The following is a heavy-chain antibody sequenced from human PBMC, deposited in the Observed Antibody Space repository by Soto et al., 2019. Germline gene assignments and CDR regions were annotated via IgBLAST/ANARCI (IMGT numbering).Heavy chain of an antibody. CDR2: ISAYNGNS. J-gene: IGHJ4*02. Sequence: QVQLVQSGAEVKKPGASMKVSCKASGYTFTTYGITWVRQAPGQGLEWMGWISAYNGNSNYAQNLQGRDTMTTDTSTSTAYMELRSLRSDDTAVYYCARADPGYSSGWYFYWGQGTLVTVSS. D-gene: IGHD6-19*01. V-gene: IGHV1-18*01. CDR1: GYTFTTYG. CDR3: ARADPGYSSGWYFY.